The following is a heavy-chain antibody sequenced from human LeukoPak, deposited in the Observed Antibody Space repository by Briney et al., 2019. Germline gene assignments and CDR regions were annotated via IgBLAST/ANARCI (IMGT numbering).Heavy chain of an antibody. J-gene: IGHJ3*02. D-gene: IGHD3-22*01. CDR2: INWNGGST. V-gene: IGHV3-20*04. CDR1: GFTFDDYG. CDR3: ARERPITMILGRDAFDI. Sequence: GGSLRLSCAASGFTFDDYGMSWVRQAPGKGLEWVSGINWNGGSTGYADSVKGRFTISRDNAKNSLYLQMNSLRAEDTALYYCARERPITMILGRDAFDIWGQGTMVTLSS.